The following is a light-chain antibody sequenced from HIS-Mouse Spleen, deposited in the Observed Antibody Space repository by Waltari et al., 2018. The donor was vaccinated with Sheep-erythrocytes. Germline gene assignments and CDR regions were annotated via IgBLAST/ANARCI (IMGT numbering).Light chain of an antibody. V-gene: IGLV2-23*01. CDR2: EGS. CDR3: CSYAGSSTPWV. J-gene: IGLJ3*02. Sequence: QSALTQPASVSGSPGQSITISCTGTSSDVGRYNLVSWYQQHPGKAPKLMIYEGSKRPSGVSNRLSGSQSGNTASLTISGLQAEDEADYYCCSYAGSSTPWVFGGGTKLTVL. CDR1: SSDVGRYNL.